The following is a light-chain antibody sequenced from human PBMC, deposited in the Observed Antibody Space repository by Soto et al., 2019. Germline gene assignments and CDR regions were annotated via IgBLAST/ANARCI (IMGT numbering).Light chain of an antibody. J-gene: IGLJ1*01. CDR2: DVS. V-gene: IGLV2-14*01. CDR3: SSYTSSSTLLSG. CDR1: SSDVGGYNY. Sequence: QSALTQPASVSGSPGQSITISCTGTSSDVGGYNYVSWYQQHPGKAPKLMIYDVSNRPSGVSNRFSGSKSGNTASLTISGLQAEDEAYYYCSSYTSSSTLLSGFGTGTKLTVL.